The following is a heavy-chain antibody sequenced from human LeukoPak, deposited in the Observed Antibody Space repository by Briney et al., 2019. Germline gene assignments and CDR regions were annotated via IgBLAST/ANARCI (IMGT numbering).Heavy chain of an antibody. D-gene: IGHD6-19*01. Sequence: GASLKISCQGSGYRFTSYWIGWVRQLPGKGLEWMGIIYPGDSDTRYSPSFQGQVTISADKSISTAYLQWSSLKASDTAMYYCARSSSGWYWAWFDYWGQGTLVTVSS. V-gene: IGHV5-51*01. CDR3: ARSSSGWYWAWFDY. CDR2: IYPGDSDT. J-gene: IGHJ4*02. CDR1: GYRFTSYW.